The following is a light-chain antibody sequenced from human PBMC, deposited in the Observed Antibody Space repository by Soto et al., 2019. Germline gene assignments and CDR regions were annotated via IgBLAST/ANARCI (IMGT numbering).Light chain of an antibody. CDR2: DVS. Sequence: QSALTQPASVSGSPGQSITISCTGTSSDVGGYNDVSWYQQHPGKAPKLMIYDVSNRPSGVSNRCAGAQSGNTASLTISGLQAEDEADYYCSSYTSSSTLVFGGGTKLTVL. CDR3: SSYTSSSTLV. J-gene: IGLJ2*01. V-gene: IGLV2-14*01. CDR1: SSDVGGYND.